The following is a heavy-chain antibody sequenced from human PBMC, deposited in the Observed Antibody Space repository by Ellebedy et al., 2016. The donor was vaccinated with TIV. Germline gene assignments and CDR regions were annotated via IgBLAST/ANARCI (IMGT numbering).Heavy chain of an antibody. CDR1: GGSISSSSYY. V-gene: IGHV4-39*07. CDR2: IYYSGSN. Sequence: MPSETLSLTCTVSGGSISSSSYYWGWIRQPPGKGLEWIGNIYYSGSNYYNPSLKSRVTISVDTSKNQFSLKLSSVTAADTAVYYCARWLRGATNYFDYWGQGTLVTVSS. CDR3: ARWLRGATNYFDY. D-gene: IGHD1-26*01. J-gene: IGHJ4*02.